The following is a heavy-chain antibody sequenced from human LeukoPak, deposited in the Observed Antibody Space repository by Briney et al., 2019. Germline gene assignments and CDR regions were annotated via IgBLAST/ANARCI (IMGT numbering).Heavy chain of an antibody. CDR2: INPNSGGT. J-gene: IGHJ4*02. CDR3: ARGYSSSWYYFDY. V-gene: IGHV1-2*02. D-gene: IGHD6-13*01. CDR1: GYTFTGYY. Sequence: GASVKVSCKASGYTFTGYYMHWVRQAPGQGLEWMGWINPNSGGTNYAQKFQGRVTMIRDTSISTAYMELSRLRSDDTAVYYCARGYSSSWYYFDYWGQGTLVTVSS.